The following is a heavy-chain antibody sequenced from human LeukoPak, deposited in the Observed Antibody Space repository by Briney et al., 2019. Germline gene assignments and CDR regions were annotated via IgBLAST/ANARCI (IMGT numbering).Heavy chain of an antibody. CDR2: IYYSGST. J-gene: IGHJ4*02. CDR3: ARGWSSGWYRNDY. Sequence: PSETLSLTCTVPGGSISSYYWSWIRQPPGKGLEWIGYIYYSGSTTYNPPLKSRVTISVDTSKNQFSLKLSSVTAADTAVYYCARGWSSGWYRNDYWGQGTLVTVSS. D-gene: IGHD6-19*01. V-gene: IGHV4-59*01. CDR1: GGSISSYY.